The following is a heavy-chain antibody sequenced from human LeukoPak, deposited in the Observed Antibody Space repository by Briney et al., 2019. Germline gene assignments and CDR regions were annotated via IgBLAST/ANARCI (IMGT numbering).Heavy chain of an antibody. CDR1: GYSFTNYW. Sequence: GGSLRLSCKGSGYSFTNYWIAWVRQMPGKGLEWMGIIYPGDSDLRYSPSFQGQVTISADKSISTAYLQWSSLKASDTAMFYCARNIWDGSNYRFDYWGQGTLVTVSS. CDR2: IYPGDSDL. J-gene: IGHJ4*02. D-gene: IGHD4-11*01. CDR3: ARNIWDGSNYRFDY. V-gene: IGHV5-51*01.